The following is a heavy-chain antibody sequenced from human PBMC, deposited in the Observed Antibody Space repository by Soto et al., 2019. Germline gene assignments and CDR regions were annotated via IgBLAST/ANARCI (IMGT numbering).Heavy chain of an antibody. D-gene: IGHD6-13*01. CDR1: GGSISSSSYY. CDR3: ARTIAAAGTVY. J-gene: IGHJ4*02. V-gene: IGHV4-39*01. CDR2: IYYSGST. Sequence: QLQLQESGPGLVKPSETLSLTCTVSGGSISSSSYYWGWIRQPPGKGLEWIGSIYYSGSTYYNPSLKSRVTISVDTSKNQFSLKLSSVTAADTAVYYCARTIAAAGTVYWGQGTLVTVSS.